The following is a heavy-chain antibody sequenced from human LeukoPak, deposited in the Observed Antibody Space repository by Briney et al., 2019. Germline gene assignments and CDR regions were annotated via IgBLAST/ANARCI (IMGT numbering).Heavy chain of an antibody. Sequence: GASVKVSCKASGYTFTSYGISWVRQAPGQGLEWMGWISAYNGNTNYAQKFQGRVTIIADESTSTAYMELSSLRSEDTAVYYCARDARTTAYYYYYMDVWGKGTTVTVSS. CDR1: GYTFTSYG. D-gene: IGHD1-7*01. CDR3: ARDARTTAYYYYYMDV. CDR2: ISAYNGNT. J-gene: IGHJ6*03. V-gene: IGHV1-18*01.